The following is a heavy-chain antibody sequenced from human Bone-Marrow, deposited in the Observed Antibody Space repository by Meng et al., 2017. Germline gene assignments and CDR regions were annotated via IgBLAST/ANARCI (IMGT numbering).Heavy chain of an antibody. J-gene: IGHJ5*02. CDR3: ARGGQSYDFWSGYYGAWFDP. D-gene: IGHD3-3*01. Sequence: GGSLRLSCAASGFTFSSYGMHWVRQAPGKGLEWVAVIWYDGSNKYYADSVKGRFTISRDNSKNTLYLQMNSLRAEDTAVYYCARGGQSYDFWSGYYGAWFDPWGQGTLVTVSS. V-gene: IGHV3-33*01. CDR1: GFTFSSYG. CDR2: IWYDGSNK.